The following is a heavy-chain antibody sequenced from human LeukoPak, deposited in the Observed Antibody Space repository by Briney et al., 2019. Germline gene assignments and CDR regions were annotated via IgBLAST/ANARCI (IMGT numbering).Heavy chain of an antibody. D-gene: IGHD1-26*01. CDR3: VRGGTYYLPY. CDR1: GFIFSSYS. CDR2: ILHTGPT. V-gene: IGHV4-4*02. J-gene: IGHJ4*02. Sequence: GSLRLSCAASGFIFSSYSMKWVRQPPGKGLEWIGEILHTGPTNFNPSLKSRVTISMDKSKNQLSLRLNSVTAADTAIYYCVRGGTYYLPYWGQGILVTVSS.